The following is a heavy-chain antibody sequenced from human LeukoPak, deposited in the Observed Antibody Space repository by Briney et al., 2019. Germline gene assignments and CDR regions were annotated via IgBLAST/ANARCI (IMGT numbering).Heavy chain of an antibody. CDR1: GFIFSNYY. J-gene: IGHJ6*03. CDR3: VRAFGGYDSQRFYYNMDV. Sequence: GGSLRLSCAASGFIFSNYYLNWVRQAPGKGLEWVSCIHGSASYNYYADSVKGRFTVSRDSAKNSLYLEMSGLRVEDTAVYYCVRAFGGYDSQRFYYNMDVWGKGTTVTVSS. D-gene: IGHD5-12*01. V-gene: IGHV3-21*06. CDR2: IHGSASYN.